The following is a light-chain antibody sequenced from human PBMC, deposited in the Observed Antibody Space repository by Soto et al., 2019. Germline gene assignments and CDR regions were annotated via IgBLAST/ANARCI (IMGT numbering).Light chain of an antibody. J-gene: IGLJ1*01. V-gene: IGLV2-14*01. CDR3: TPYTSSNTYV. Sequence: QSGLTQPASVSGSPGQSITISCTGTSSDVGRYNYVSWYQQYPGKAPKLMIYEISNRPSGVSIRFSGSKSGNTASLTISGLQAEDEADYYCTPYTSSNTYVFGGGTKVTVL. CDR1: SSDVGRYNY. CDR2: EIS.